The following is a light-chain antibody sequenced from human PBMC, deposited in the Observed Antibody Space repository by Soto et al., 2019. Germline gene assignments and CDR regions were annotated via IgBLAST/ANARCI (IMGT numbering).Light chain of an antibody. CDR2: EVS. CDR3: SSYTSRSTKV. V-gene: IGLV2-14*01. CDR1: SSDVGRYKY. J-gene: IGLJ2*01. Sequence: QSVLTQPASVSGSPGQSITISCTGTSSDVGRYKYVSWYQHHPGKAPKLIIYEVSNRPSGVSTRFSGSKSGNTASLTISGLQAEDEADYYCSSYTSRSTKVFGGGTKLTVL.